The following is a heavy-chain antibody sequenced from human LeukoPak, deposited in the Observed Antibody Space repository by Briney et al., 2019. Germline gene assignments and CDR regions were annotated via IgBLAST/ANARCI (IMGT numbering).Heavy chain of an antibody. D-gene: IGHD3-22*01. Sequence: ETLSLTCTVSGGSISSYYWSWIRQPPGKGLEWIGYIYYSGSTNYNPSLKSRVTISVDTSKNQFSLKLSSVTAADTAVYYCATSPPGDDSSGYSYPPLWYLDLWGRGTLVTVSS. CDR1: GGSISSYY. CDR3: ATSPPGDDSSGYSYPPLWYLDL. CDR2: IYYSGST. J-gene: IGHJ2*01. V-gene: IGHV4-59*01.